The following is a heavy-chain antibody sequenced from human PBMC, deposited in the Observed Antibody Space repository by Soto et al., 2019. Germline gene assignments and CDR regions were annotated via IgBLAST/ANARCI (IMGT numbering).Heavy chain of an antibody. V-gene: IGHV3-30*18. J-gene: IGHJ6*02. CDR3: AKDLGYCSGGSCYSKAYYYYGMDV. CDR2: ISYDGSNK. D-gene: IGHD2-15*01. Sequence: QVQLVESGGGVVQPGRSLRLSCAASGFTFSSYGMHWVRQAPGKGLEWVAVISYDGSNKYYADSVKGRFTISRDNSKNTLYLLMNSLRAEDTAVYYCAKDLGYCSGGSCYSKAYYYYGMDVWGQGTTVTVSS. CDR1: GFTFSSYG.